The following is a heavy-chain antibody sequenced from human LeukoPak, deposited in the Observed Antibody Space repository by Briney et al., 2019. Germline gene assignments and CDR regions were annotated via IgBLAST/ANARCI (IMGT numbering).Heavy chain of an antibody. Sequence: GASVKVSCKASGYTFTSYYMHWVRQAPGQWLEWMGWISAYNGNTNYAQKLQGRVTMTTDTSTSTAYMELRSLRSDDTAVYYCARDGEYSSSWYSWGQGTLVTVSS. CDR1: GYTFTSYY. D-gene: IGHD6-13*01. CDR2: ISAYNGNT. J-gene: IGHJ4*02. V-gene: IGHV1-18*04. CDR3: ARDGEYSSSWYS.